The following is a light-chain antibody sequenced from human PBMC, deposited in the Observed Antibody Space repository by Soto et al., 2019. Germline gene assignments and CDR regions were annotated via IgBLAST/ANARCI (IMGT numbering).Light chain of an antibody. CDR1: EIISSY. CDR2: AST. Sequence: DIQMTQSPSALSASIGDRVTITCRASEIISSYLNWYQQKPGKVPKLLIYASTNLQSGVPSRFSGREAGTDFTLTISSLQPEDFATYFCQQTYSAPITFGQGTRLEIK. J-gene: IGKJ5*01. CDR3: QQTYSAPIT. V-gene: IGKV1-39*01.